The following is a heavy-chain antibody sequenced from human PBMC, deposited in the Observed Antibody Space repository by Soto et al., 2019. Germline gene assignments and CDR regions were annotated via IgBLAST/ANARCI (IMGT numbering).Heavy chain of an antibody. CDR1: GDSISSSVC. D-gene: IGHD6-13*01. CDR3: ARKAWVRFDY. J-gene: IGHJ4*02. CDR2: VFHTGNT. V-gene: IGHV4-4*02. Sequence: SETLSLTCAVSGDSISSSVCWTWVRQPPGKGLEWIGEVFHTGNTNYNPSLKSRVTMSVDKSTNGFSLKVTSVTAAGTAIYYCARKAWVRFDYWGQGALVTVSS.